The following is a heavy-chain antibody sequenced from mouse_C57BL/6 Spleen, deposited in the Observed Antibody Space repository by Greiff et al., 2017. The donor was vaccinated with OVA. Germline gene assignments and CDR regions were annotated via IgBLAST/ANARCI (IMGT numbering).Heavy chain of an antibody. CDR2: IYPGSGST. J-gene: IGHJ2*01. CDR1: GYTFTSYW. CDR3: ARSPGYYDYDGNYFDY. D-gene: IGHD2-4*01. Sequence: QVQLQQPGAELVKPGASVKMSCKASGYTFTSYWITWVKQRPGQGLEWIGDIYPGSGSTNYNEKFKSKATLTVDTSSSTAYMQLSSLTSEDSAVYYCARSPGYYDYDGNYFDYWGQGTTLTVSS. V-gene: IGHV1-55*01.